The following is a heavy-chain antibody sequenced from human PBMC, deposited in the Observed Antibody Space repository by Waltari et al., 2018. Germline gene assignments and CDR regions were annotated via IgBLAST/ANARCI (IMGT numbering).Heavy chain of an antibody. CDR1: GYTFTSYD. CDR2: MNPNSGNT. J-gene: IGHJ4*02. D-gene: IGHD3-10*01. Sequence: QVQLVQSGAEVKKPGASVKVSCKESGYTFTSYDIQWLPTATGQGLEWMGWMNPNSGNTGYAQKFQGRVTMTRNTSISTAYMELSSLRSEDTAVYYCAGGNYGGSGFDYWGPGTLVTVSS. CDR3: AGGNYGGSGFDY. V-gene: IGHV1-8*01.